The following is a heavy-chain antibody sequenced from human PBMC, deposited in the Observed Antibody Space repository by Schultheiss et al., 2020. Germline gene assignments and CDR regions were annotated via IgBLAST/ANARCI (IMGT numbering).Heavy chain of an antibody. CDR3: ARSVLGESY. CDR2: ISRNSGRI. D-gene: IGHD3-16*01. CDR1: GFTFDDYA. Sequence: GGSLRLSCAASGFTFDDYAMHWVRQAPGKGLEWVSGISRNSGRIGYADSVKVRFTISRDHSKNTLYLQMNSLRDEDTAVYYCARSVLGESYWGQGTLVTVSS. J-gene: IGHJ4*02. V-gene: IGHV3-9*01.